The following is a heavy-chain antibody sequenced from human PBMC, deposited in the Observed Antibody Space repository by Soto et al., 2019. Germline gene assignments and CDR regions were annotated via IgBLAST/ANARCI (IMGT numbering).Heavy chain of an antibody. Sequence: QLQLQESGSGLVKPSQTLSLTCAVSGGSISSGGYSWSWIRQPPGKGLEWIGYIYHSGSTYYNPSPKSRVTISVDRSKNQFSLKLSSVTAADTAVYYCARALGIAAAGTFWYFDLWGRGTLVTVSS. CDR3: ARALGIAAAGTFWYFDL. D-gene: IGHD6-13*01. CDR2: IYHSGST. V-gene: IGHV4-30-2*01. CDR1: GGSISSGGYS. J-gene: IGHJ2*01.